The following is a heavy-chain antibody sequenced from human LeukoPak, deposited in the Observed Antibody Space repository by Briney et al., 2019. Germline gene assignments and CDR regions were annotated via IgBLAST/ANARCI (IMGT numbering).Heavy chain of an antibody. J-gene: IGHJ4*02. CDR2: INPKSGVT. CDR1: GYTFTAYY. D-gene: IGHD5-12*01. CDR3: ARQAIVATIVAGDFDY. Sequence: ASVKVSCKASGYTFTAYYMNWGGRAAGQGGEWMGWINPKSGVTNYAEKLQGRITMTRDTSISTAYMELGSLRSDDTAVYYCARQAIVATIVAGDFDYWGQGTLVTASS. V-gene: IGHV1-2*02.